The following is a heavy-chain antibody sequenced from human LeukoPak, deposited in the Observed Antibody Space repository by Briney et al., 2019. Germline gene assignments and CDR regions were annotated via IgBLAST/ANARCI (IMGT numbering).Heavy chain of an antibody. J-gene: IGHJ5*02. CDR3: ARDRTALTVAAATNWFDP. V-gene: IGHV1-2*02. CDR1: GYTFTGYY. D-gene: IGHD6-13*01. Sequence: ASVKVSCKASGYTFTGYYMHWVRQAPGQGLGWMGWINPNSGGTNYAQKFQGRVTMTRDTSISTAYMELSRLRSDDTAVYYCARDRTALTVAAATNWFDPWGQGTLVTVSS. CDR2: INPNSGGT.